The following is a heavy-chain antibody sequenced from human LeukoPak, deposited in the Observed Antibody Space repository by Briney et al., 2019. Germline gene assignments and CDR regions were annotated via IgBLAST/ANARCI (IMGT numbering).Heavy chain of an antibody. CDR2: ISGSGSTT. V-gene: IGHV3-11*04. CDR1: GFTFSNYY. J-gene: IGHJ4*02. CDR3: ARGRRQKSVAYYYGSGSYYDY. D-gene: IGHD3-10*01. Sequence: PGGSLRLSCAASGFTFSNYYMSWVRQAPGKGLEWVPYISGSGSTTYYADSVKGRFTISSDNAKNSLYLQMNSLRAQDTAVSYCARGRRQKSVAYYYGSGSYYDYWGQGTLVTVSS.